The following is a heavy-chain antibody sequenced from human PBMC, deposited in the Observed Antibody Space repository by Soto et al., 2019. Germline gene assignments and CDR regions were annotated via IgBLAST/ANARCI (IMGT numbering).Heavy chain of an antibody. CDR1: VFTFINNV. Sequence: VVSLILSCASSVFTFINNVLSLFRQAPGKGLDWVSGITVSGRYTYYADSVKGLFTISRDNSKNMVFLQMNSLRAEDKALYYCAKNGLEHSTSEIDSWGQGTLVTXYS. J-gene: IGHJ4*02. CDR3: AKNGLEHSTSEIDS. V-gene: IGHV3-23*01. CDR2: ITVSGRYT. D-gene: IGHD2-8*01.